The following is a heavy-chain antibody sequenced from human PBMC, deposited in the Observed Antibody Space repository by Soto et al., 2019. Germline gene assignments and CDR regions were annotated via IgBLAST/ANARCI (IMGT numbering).Heavy chain of an antibody. CDR2: ISWNSGSI. V-gene: IGHV3-9*01. D-gene: IGHD2-2*01. J-gene: IGHJ4*02. CDR3: AKGGCSSTSCYSRPGFDY. CDR1: GFTFDDYA. Sequence: EVQLVESGGGLVQPGRSLRLSCASSGFTFDDYAMHWVRQAPGKGLAWVSGISWNSGSIGYADSVKGRFTISRDNAKNSLYLQMNSLRAEDTALYYCAKGGCSSTSCYSRPGFDYWGQGTLVTVSS.